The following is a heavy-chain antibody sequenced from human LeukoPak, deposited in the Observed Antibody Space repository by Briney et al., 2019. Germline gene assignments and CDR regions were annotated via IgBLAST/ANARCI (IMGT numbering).Heavy chain of an antibody. V-gene: IGHV4-39*01. CDR2: IYYSGST. J-gene: IGHJ4*02. D-gene: IGHD2-2*01. CDR3: AGHIVVVPAAYFDY. CDR1: GGSISSSSYY. Sequence: SETLSLTCTVSGGSISSSSYYWGWIRQPPGKGLEWIGSIYYSGSTYYNPSLKSRVTISVDTSKNQFSLKLSSVTAADTAVYYCAGHIVVVPAAYFDYWGRGTLVTVSS.